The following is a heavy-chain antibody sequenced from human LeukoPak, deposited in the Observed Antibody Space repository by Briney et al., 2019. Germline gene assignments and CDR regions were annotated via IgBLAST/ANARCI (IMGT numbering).Heavy chain of an antibody. CDR3: ARDGGYSYGPFDC. CDR2: FYNSGST. Sequence: SETLSLTCTVSGGSISSGDYYWGWIRQHPGKGLEWIGFFYNSGSTYYNPSLKSRVTISIDTPKNQFSLRLTSVTAADTAVYYCARDGGYSYGPFDCWGQGTLVTVSS. D-gene: IGHD5-18*01. CDR1: GGSISSGDYY. V-gene: IGHV4-31*03. J-gene: IGHJ4*02.